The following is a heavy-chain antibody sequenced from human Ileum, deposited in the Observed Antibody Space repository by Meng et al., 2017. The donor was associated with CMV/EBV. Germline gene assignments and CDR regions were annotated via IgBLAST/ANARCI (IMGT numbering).Heavy chain of an antibody. CDR3: ARVTFPTEHGY. D-gene: IGHD2/OR15-2a*01. J-gene: IGHJ4*02. V-gene: IGHV3-53*01. CDR2: IYSGGKT. Sequence: GESLKSSCAASGFTVSNNYMTWVRQAPGKGLEWVSVIYSGGKTYYADSVKGRFTISRDNSKNTLYLQMNSLRAEDTAMYYCARVTFPTEHGYWGRGSLVTVSS. CDR1: GFTVSNNY.